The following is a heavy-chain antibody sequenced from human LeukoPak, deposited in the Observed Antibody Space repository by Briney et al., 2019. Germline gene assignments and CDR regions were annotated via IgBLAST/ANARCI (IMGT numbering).Heavy chain of an antibody. CDR2: IDKHGNGK. CDR3: ARDGGWGYYDL. CDR1: GFTFSIAW. Sequence: PGGSLRLSCVASGFTFSIAWVTWVRQAPGKGLEWVANIDKHGNGKYYVDLVRGRFAVSRDYANNSVFLQMSSLRAEDTAVYYCARDGGWGYYDLWGQGTPVTVSS. J-gene: IGHJ4*02. V-gene: IGHV3-7*01. D-gene: IGHD3-16*01.